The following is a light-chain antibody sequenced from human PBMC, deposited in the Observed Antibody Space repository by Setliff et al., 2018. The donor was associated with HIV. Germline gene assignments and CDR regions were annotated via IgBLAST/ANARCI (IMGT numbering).Light chain of an antibody. CDR1: SSDVGGNNY. J-gene: IGLJ3*02. V-gene: IGLV2-14*01. CDR2: EVS. Sequence: QSVLTQPASVSGSPGQSITISCTGSSSDVGGNNYVSWYQQHPGKAPKLMIYEVSNRPPGVSNRFSGSKSGNTASLTISGLQAEDEADYFCATWDDSLNDPRVFGGGTKVTVL. CDR3: ATWDDSLNDPRV.